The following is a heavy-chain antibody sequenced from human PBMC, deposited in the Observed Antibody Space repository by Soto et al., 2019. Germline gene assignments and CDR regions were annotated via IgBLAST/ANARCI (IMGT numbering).Heavy chain of an antibody. J-gene: IGHJ4*02. CDR2: IYNDGTYA. D-gene: IGHD6-13*01. V-gene: IGHV3-74*01. Sequence: PGGSLRLSCAGSGFTFNMYCLHWVRQVPGQGPVWVDRIYNDGTYADYADSVKGRFTISRDNAKDNLYLQMHDLRAEDSALYHCTRGPRATSAGTSAHWGQGTLVTVSS. CDR3: TRGPRATSAGTSAH. CDR1: GFTFNMYC.